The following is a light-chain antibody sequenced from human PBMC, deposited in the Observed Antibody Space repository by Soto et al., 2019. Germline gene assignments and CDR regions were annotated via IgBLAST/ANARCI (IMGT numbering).Light chain of an antibody. Sequence: DIQMTQSPSSLSASLGDRVTITCRASQGIGVYLAWFQQKPGKVPELLIYAASALPSGVPSRFSGSGSGTDFTLTISSRQPEDIATYYCQKYNSAPLTFGGGTRVEIK. CDR1: QGIGVY. CDR3: QKYNSAPLT. V-gene: IGKV1-27*01. J-gene: IGKJ4*01. CDR2: AAS.